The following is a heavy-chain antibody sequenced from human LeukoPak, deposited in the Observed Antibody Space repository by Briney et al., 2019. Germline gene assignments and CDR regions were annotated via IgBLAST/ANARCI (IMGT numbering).Heavy chain of an antibody. CDR2: INGDGSST. Sequence: GGPLRLSCAASGFTFRTYWMHWVRQTPGRGLVWVSQINGDGSSTNYADSVKGRFTISRDNGKNTVYLQMNSLRAEDTAVYYCARDTRHSLDNWGQGTLATVSS. V-gene: IGHV3-74*01. D-gene: IGHD3-22*01. J-gene: IGHJ4*02. CDR1: GFTFRTYW. CDR3: ARDTRHSLDN.